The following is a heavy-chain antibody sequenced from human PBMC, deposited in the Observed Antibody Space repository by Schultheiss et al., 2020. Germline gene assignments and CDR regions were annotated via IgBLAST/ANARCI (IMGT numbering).Heavy chain of an antibody. CDR2: ISYDGSNK. V-gene: IGHV3-30*03. CDR3: ARRAVVVIGMYYFDY. D-gene: IGHD3-22*01. Sequence: GGSLRLSCAASGFTFSSYGMHWVRQAPGKGLEWVALISYDGSNKYYADSVKGRFTISRDNSKNTLYLQMNSLRAEDTAVYYCARRAVVVIGMYYFDYWGQGTLVTVSS. CDR1: GFTFSSYG. J-gene: IGHJ4*02.